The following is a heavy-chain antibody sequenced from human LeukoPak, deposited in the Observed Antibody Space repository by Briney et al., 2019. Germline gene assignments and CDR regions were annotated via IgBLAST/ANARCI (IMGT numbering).Heavy chain of an antibody. V-gene: IGHV1-18*01. CDR1: GYTFTNYG. CDR3: ARDPHEFSSGWSQFDY. CDR2: INTYNGNT. Sequence: ASVKVSCKASGYTFTNYGISWVRQAPGQGLEWMGWINTYNGNTNYAQKLRGRVTMTTDTSTSTAYMELRSLRSDDTAAYYCARDPHEFSSGWSQFDYWGQGTLVTVSS. D-gene: IGHD6-19*01. J-gene: IGHJ4*02.